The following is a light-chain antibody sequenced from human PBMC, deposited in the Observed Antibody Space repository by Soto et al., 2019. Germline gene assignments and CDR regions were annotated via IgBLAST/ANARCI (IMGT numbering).Light chain of an antibody. CDR2: SDY. CDR1: RSNIGSNT. CDR3: AAWDDSLNGPV. V-gene: IGLV1-44*01. Sequence: QSVLTQPPSASGTPGQRVTISCSGSRSNIGSNTVNWYHQLPGSAPKLLIYSDYRRPSGVPDRFSGSKSGTSASLAISGLQSEDEADYYCAAWDDSLNGPVFGGGTKLTVL. J-gene: IGLJ3*02.